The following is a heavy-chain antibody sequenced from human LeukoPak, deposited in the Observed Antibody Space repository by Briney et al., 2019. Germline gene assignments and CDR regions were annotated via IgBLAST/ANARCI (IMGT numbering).Heavy chain of an antibody. Sequence: SQTLSLTCTVSGGSISSGSYYWRWIRQPAGKGLEWIGRIYTSGSTNYNPSLKSRVTISVDTSKNQFSLKLSSVTAADTAVYYCARVRGYCSSTSCYPYYYYYMDVWGKGTTVTVSS. CDR3: ARVRGYCSSTSCYPYYYYYMDV. D-gene: IGHD2-2*01. CDR1: GGSISSGSYY. V-gene: IGHV4-61*02. J-gene: IGHJ6*03. CDR2: IYTSGST.